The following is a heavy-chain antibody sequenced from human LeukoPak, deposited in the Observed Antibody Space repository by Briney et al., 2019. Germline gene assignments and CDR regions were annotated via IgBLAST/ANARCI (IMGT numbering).Heavy chain of an antibody. Sequence: GGSLRLSCAVSGFTFSSYWMTWVRQALGQGLERVAKIKEDGSEKYYVDSVKGRFTVSRDNVKNSLFLQMNSLRAEDTAAYYCARLHSAIYYGDAFDIWGQGTMVTVSS. CDR2: IKEDGSEK. D-gene: IGHD1-26*01. J-gene: IGHJ3*02. V-gene: IGHV3-7*03. CDR3: ARLHSAIYYGDAFDI. CDR1: GFTFSSYW.